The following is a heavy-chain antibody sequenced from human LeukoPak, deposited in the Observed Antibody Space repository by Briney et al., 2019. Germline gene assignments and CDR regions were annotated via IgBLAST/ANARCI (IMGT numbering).Heavy chain of an antibody. CDR1: GFAFSTYS. CDR2: ITSTSSYI. CDR3: ARVAGGSHHFDD. J-gene: IGHJ4*02. Sequence: PGGSLRLSCAASGFAFSTYSMNWVRQAPGKGLEWVSSITSTSSYIYYADSVKGRFTISRDNAKNSLYLQMNTLRAEDTAVYYCARVAGGSHHFDDWGQGTLVTVSS. V-gene: IGHV3-21*01. D-gene: IGHD1-26*01.